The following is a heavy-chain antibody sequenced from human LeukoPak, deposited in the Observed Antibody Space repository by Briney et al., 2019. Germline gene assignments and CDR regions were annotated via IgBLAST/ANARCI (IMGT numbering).Heavy chain of an antibody. CDR2: ISGSGGST. D-gene: IGHD3-16*01. CDR1: GFTFSGYA. Sequence: QPGGSLRLSCAASGFTFSGYAMSWVRQAPGKGLEWVSAISGSGGSTYYADSVKGRFTISRDNSKNTLYLQMNSLRAEDTAVYYCAKDRTIMITFGDNDAFDIWGQGTMVTVSS. J-gene: IGHJ3*02. CDR3: AKDRTIMITFGDNDAFDI. V-gene: IGHV3-23*01.